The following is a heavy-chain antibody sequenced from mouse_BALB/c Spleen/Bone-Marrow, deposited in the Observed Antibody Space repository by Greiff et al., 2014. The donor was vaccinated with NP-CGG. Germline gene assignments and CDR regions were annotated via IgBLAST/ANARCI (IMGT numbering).Heavy chain of an antibody. J-gene: IGHJ2*01. Sequence: QVQLKESGAELAKPGASVKMYCKASGYTFSSYWMHWAKQRPRQGLEWIGYINPSTGYTEYNQKFKDKATLTADKSSSTAYTQLSSLTSEDSAVYYCARSPHYYDLDYWGQGTTLTVSS. V-gene: IGHV1-7*01. CDR2: INPSTGYT. CDR3: ARSPHYYDLDY. D-gene: IGHD1-2*01. CDR1: GYTFSSYW.